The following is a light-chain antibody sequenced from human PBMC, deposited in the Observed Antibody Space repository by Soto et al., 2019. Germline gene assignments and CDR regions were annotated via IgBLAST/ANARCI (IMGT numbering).Light chain of an antibody. CDR3: QQRDNCPFT. Sequence: IVLTQSQATLYLSPGERATLYCRASQRVGSYLAWFQQRPGQAPRLVIHDASKRATGIQARFSGSGSGTDFSLTISGLEPEDFAVYYCQQRDNCPFTFGPGTPVDIK. CDR2: DAS. J-gene: IGKJ3*01. V-gene: IGKV3-11*01. CDR1: QRVGSY.